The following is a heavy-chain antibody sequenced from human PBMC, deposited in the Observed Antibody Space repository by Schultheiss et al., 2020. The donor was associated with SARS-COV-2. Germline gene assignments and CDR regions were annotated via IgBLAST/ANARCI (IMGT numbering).Heavy chain of an antibody. Sequence: GGSLRLSCAASGFTFSSYSMNWVRQAPGKGLEWVSYISSSSSYIYYADSVKGRFTISRDNAKNSLYLQMSSLRVEDTAVYYCARDALHLDFDYVGSAKYYYYGMDVWGQGTAVTVSS. CDR2: ISSSSSYI. V-gene: IGHV3-21*05. D-gene: IGHD3-16*01. J-gene: IGHJ6*02. CDR1: GFTFSSYS. CDR3: ARDALHLDFDYVGSAKYYYYGMDV.